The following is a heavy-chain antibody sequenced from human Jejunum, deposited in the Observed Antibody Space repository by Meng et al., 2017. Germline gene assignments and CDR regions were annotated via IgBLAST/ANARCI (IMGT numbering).Heavy chain of an antibody. D-gene: IGHD6-13*01. CDR3: ARGSTNAGNFYYYGVHV. CDR1: DDSIISDNHY. V-gene: IGHV4-61*02. Sequence: SETLSLTCTVSDDSIISDNHYWSWIRQPAGRGLEWIGRIYGGDTYYHHSLKSRVTISLDTSKNQFSLTLSSVTAADTAVYYCARGSTNAGNFYYYGVHVWGQGTTVTVSS. CDR2: IYGGDT. J-gene: IGHJ6*02.